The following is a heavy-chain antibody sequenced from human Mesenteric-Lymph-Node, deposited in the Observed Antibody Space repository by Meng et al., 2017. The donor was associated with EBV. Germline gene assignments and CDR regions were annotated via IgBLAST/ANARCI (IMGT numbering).Heavy chain of an antibody. J-gene: IGHJ5*02. CDR3: ARDYCTGGVCYPYNWFDP. CDR1: XGSMTRGGYY. V-gene: IGHV4-30-4*01. CDR2: IYYSGST. Sequence: QVQLEESGPGLVKPSXXXXXTXXVXXGSMTRGGYYWSWFRQAPGKGLEWNGCIYYSGSTHYNPSLQSRGIISIDTSKNQFSLKLSSVTAADTAVYYCARDYCTGGVCYPYNWFDPWGQGTLVTVSS. D-gene: IGHD2-8*02.